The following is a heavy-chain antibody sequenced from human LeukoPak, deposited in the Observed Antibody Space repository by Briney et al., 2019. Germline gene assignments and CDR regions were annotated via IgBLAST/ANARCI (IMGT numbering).Heavy chain of an antibody. D-gene: IGHD3-9*01. J-gene: IGHJ4*02. CDR1: GGSFSGYY. V-gene: IGHV4-34*01. Sequence: PSETLSLTCAVYGGSFSGYYWSWIRQPPGKGLEWIGEINHSGSTNYNPSLKSRVTISVDTSKNQFSLKLSSVTAADTAVYYCAREGTYYAGILTGYDHWGQGTLVTVSS. CDR2: INHSGST. CDR3: AREGTYYAGILTGYDH.